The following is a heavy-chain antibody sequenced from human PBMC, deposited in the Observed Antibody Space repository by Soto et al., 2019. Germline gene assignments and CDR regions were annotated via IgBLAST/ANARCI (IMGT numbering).Heavy chain of an antibody. V-gene: IGHV4-59*01. Sequence: PSETLSLTCTVSGGSISSYYWSWIRQPPGKGLEWIGYIYYSGSTNYNPSLKSRVTISVDTSKNQFSLKLSSVAAADTAVYYCARDRGGYSGSYSDAFDIWGQGTMVTVS. J-gene: IGHJ3*02. CDR1: GGSISSYY. CDR2: IYYSGST. CDR3: ARDRGGYSGSYSDAFDI. D-gene: IGHD1-26*01.